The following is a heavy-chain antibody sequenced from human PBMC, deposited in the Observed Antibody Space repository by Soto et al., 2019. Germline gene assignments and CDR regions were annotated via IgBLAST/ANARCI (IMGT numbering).Heavy chain of an antibody. CDR2: IYHGGST. V-gene: IGHV4-4*02. Sequence: SATLSLTCAGSGGSISSTNWWTWLRQPPGKGLEWIREIYHGGSTSYNPSLKSRVTLSLDKFKNHFSLNLTSVTAADTAVYYCARLSFSYGVDVWGQGTTVTVFS. J-gene: IGHJ6*02. CDR3: ARLSFSYGVDV. CDR1: GGSISSTNW.